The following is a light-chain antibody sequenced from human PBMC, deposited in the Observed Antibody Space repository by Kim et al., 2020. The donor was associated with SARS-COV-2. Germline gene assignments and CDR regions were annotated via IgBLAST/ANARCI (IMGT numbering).Light chain of an antibody. CDR2: YNT. CDR1: DIGRKS. J-gene: IGLJ2*01. CDR3: QVWDRSSDHVV. V-gene: IGLV3-21*04. Sequence: SYELTQPPSVSVAPGKTAIITCGGNDIGRKSVHWYREKPGQAPVMVIYYNTDRPSGIPERVSGSNSGNTATLTINRVEAGDEAHYYCQVWDRSSDHVVFG.